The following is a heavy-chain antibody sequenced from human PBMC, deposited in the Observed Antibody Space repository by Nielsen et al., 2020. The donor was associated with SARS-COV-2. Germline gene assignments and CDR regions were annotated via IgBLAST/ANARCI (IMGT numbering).Heavy chain of an antibody. CDR3: ARANWGNYYYGMDV. D-gene: IGHD7-27*01. Sequence: GESLKISCAASGFTFNGYGMHWVRQAPGKGLEWVAVISYDGSNKYYADSVKGRFTISRDNSKNTLYLQMNSLRAEDTAVYYCARANWGNYYYGMDVWGQGTTVTVSS. CDR1: GFTFNGYG. V-gene: IGHV3-30*03. J-gene: IGHJ6*02. CDR2: ISYDGSNK.